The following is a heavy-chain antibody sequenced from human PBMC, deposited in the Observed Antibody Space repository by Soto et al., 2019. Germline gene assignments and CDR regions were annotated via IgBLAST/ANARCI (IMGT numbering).Heavy chain of an antibody. Sequence: GASVKVSCKASGGTFRTYTITCVRQAPGQGLEWMGRIIPIIGIINYAQKFQGRVTISADKFTGTAYMELTGLRSDDTAVYYCAGDPDSHYNDSHASSYPWGQGTLVTVSS. J-gene: IGHJ5*02. D-gene: IGHD4-4*01. CDR3: AGDPDSHYNDSHASSYP. CDR2: IIPIIGII. CDR1: GGTFRTYT. V-gene: IGHV1-69*04.